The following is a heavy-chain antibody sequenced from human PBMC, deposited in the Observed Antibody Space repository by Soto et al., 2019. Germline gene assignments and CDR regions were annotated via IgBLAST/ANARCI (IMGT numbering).Heavy chain of an antibody. CDR3: ARGQRFSDWFDP. D-gene: IGHD3-3*01. CDR2: IYSSGST. Sequence: SETLSLTCTVTGGTLSGYYLTWMRQSAGGGLEWIGRIYSSGSTNYNPSLKSRVTISLDTSMSHFSLRLRSVSAADTAVYYCARGQRFSDWFDPWGQGTLVTVYS. V-gene: IGHV4-4*07. J-gene: IGHJ5*02. CDR1: GGTLSGYY.